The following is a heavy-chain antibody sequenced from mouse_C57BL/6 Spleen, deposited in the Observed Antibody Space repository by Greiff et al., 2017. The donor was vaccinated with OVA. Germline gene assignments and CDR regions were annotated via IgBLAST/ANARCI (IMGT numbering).Heavy chain of an antibody. Sequence: EVQVVESEGGLVQPGSSMKLSCTASGFTFSDYYMAWVRQVPEKGLEWVANINYDGSSTYYLDSLKSRFIISRDNAKNILYLQMSSLKSEDTATYYCARGYGSSYPLDVWGTGTTVTVSS. D-gene: IGHD1-1*01. J-gene: IGHJ1*03. CDR2: INYDGSST. CDR1: GFTFSDYY. CDR3: ARGYGSSYPLDV. V-gene: IGHV5-16*01.